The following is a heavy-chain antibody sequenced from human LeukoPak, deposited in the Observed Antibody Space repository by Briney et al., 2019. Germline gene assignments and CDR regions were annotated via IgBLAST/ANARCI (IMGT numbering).Heavy chain of an antibody. J-gene: IGHJ3*02. V-gene: IGHV3-9*03. CDR3: AKDINAAVAGQEIDI. D-gene: IGHD6-19*01. Sequence: GRSLRLSCAAAGFTFDDYAMHWVRQAPGKGLEWVSGISWNSGSIGYADSVKGQFTISRDNAKNSLYLQMNGLRAEDMALYYCAKDINAAVAGQEIDIWGQGTMVTVSS. CDR1: GFTFDDYA. CDR2: ISWNSGSI.